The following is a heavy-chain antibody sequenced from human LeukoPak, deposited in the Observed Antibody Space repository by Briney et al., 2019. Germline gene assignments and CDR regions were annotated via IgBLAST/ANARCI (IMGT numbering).Heavy chain of an antibody. CDR2: IRGSDDST. CDR1: GFTFSSYA. D-gene: IGHD5-12*01. CDR3: AKAEGATAHYFDY. V-gene: IGHV3-23*01. J-gene: IGHJ4*02. Sequence: GGSLRLSCAASGFTFSSYAMNWVRQAPGKGLEWISSIRGSDDSTYYADSVKGRFTISRDNSKNTLFLQMYSLRAEDMAVYYCAKAEGATAHYFDYWGQGTLVTVSS.